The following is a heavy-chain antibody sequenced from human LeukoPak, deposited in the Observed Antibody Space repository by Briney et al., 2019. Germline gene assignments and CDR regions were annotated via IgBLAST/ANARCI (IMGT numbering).Heavy chain of an antibody. CDR1: GGSVSSYY. D-gene: IGHD1-20*01. CDR3: ARDKLTHNSRTFDY. CDR2: IYYSGST. Sequence: SETLSLTCTVSGGSVSSYYWNWVRQPPGKGLEWIGYIYYSGSTNYNPSLKSRVTISIDTSTNQFSLKLSSVTAADTAVYCCARDKLTHNSRTFDYWGQGTLVTVSS. V-gene: IGHV4-59*02. J-gene: IGHJ4*02.